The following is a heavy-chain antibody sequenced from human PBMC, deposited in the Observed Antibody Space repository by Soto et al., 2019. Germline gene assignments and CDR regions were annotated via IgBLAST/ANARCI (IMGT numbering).Heavy chain of an antibody. J-gene: IGHJ5*02. CDR3: AVKDGYSWFDP. CDR2: IHHSGSI. Sequence: XATLSLTGAVCGGSISAYKGCGCLRQPPGKGLEWIGEIHHSGSINYNPSLKSRVTISIDKSKKQFSLKLNSVTAADPAVYYCAVKDGYSWFDPWGQGTLVTVSS. CDR1: GGSISAYKG. V-gene: IGHV4-4*02.